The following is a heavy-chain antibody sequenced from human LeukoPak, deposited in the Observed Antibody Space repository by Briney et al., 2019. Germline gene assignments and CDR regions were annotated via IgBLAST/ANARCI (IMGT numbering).Heavy chain of an antibody. CDR2: IKRKTDGGTT. CDR3: TTTVGVTAHDY. Sequence: GGPLRLSCAASGFTVSNAWMNWVRQAPGKGLEWVGRIKRKTDGGTTDYAAPVKGRFTISRDDSKNTLYLQMNSLKTEDTAVYYCTTTVGVTAHDYWGQGTLVTVSS. V-gene: IGHV3-15*07. CDR1: GFTVSNAW. J-gene: IGHJ4*02. D-gene: IGHD2-21*02.